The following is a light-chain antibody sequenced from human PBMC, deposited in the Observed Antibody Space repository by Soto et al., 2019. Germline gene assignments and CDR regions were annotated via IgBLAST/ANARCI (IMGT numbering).Light chain of an antibody. J-gene: IGLJ3*02. CDR2: STS. Sequence: QAVVTQEPSLTVSPGGTVTLTCAASTGAVTSGYYANWFQRKPGQAPRSLIYSTSNKQSWTPARFSGSLLGGKAALTLSGVQPEDEADYYCLIYYSGAWVFGGGTKVTVL. V-gene: IGLV7-43*01. CDR3: LIYYSGAWV. CDR1: TGAVTSGYY.